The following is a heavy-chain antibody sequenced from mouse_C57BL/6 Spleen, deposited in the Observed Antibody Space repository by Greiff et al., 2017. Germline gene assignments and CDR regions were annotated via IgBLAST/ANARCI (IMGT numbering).Heavy chain of an antibody. J-gene: IGHJ2*01. CDR3: ARGIGYYGSSLYYFDY. CDR1: GYTFTSYW. D-gene: IGHD1-1*01. Sequence: VQLQQPGAELVKPGASVKLSCKASGYTFTSYWMHWVKQRPGRGLEWIGRIAPNSGGTKYNEKFKSKATLTVDKPSSTAYMQLSSLTSEDSAVYYCARGIGYYGSSLYYFDYWGQGTTLTVSS. CDR2: IAPNSGGT. V-gene: IGHV1-72*01.